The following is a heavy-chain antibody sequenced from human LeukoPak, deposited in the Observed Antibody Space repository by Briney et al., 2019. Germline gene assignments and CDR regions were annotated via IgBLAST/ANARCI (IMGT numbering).Heavy chain of an antibody. CDR1: GFTFNSYA. V-gene: IGHV3-30-3*01. D-gene: IGHD5-24*01. CDR2: ISYDGSNK. CDR3: ARDGGYIYPDYDY. Sequence: GGSLRLSCAASGFTFNSYAMHWVRQAPGKGLEWVAVISYDGSNKYYADSVKGRFTISRDNSKNTLYLQMNSLRAEDTAVYYCARDGGYIYPDYDYWGQGTLVTVSS. J-gene: IGHJ4*02.